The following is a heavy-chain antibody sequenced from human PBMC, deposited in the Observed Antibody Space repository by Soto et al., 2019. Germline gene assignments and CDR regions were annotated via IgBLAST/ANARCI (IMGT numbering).Heavy chain of an antibody. J-gene: IGHJ4*02. D-gene: IGHD3-3*02. CDR1: GGTFSSYA. CDR3: TTHQRWLGTFGVVTSDY. Sequence: SVKVSCKASGGTFSSYAISWVRQAPGQGLEWMGGIIPIFGTANYAQKFQVRVTITADKSTSTAYMELSSMRSGDRAVYYCTTHQRWLGTFGVVTSDYWGQGTLVTVSS. CDR2: IIPIFGTA. V-gene: IGHV1-69*06.